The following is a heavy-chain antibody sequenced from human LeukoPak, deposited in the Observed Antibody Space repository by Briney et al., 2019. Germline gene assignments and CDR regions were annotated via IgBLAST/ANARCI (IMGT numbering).Heavy chain of an antibody. Sequence: SVKVSCKASGGTFLSSTIRWVRQAPGQGLEWMGRFIPRFGTSNYAQKFQGRVTITADKATNTANMELSSLRSEDTAVYFCAREGGYFGSLDSWGQGTLVTVSS. CDR2: FIPRFGTS. CDR3: AREGGYFGSLDS. CDR1: GGTFLSST. V-gene: IGHV1-69*08. D-gene: IGHD3-10*01. J-gene: IGHJ4*02.